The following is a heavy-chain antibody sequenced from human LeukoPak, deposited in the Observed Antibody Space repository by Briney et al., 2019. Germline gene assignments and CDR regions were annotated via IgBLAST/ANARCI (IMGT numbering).Heavy chain of an antibody. CDR2: IYYTGST. CDR3: AREGAAAGKVYFDY. CDR1: GGSISSYR. Sequence: SETLSLTCTVSGGSISSYRWTWIRQPPGKGLEWIGYIYYTGSTNYNSSLKSRVTISVDTSKNQFSLKLSSVTAADTAVYHCAREGAAAGKVYFDYWGQGTLVTVSS. D-gene: IGHD6-13*01. J-gene: IGHJ4*02. V-gene: IGHV4-59*01.